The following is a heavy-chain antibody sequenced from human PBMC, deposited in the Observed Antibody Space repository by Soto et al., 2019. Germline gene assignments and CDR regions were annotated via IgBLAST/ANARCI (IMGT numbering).Heavy chain of an antibody. CDR3: AIFACPAGCDWEDYFDY. V-gene: IGHV3-48*01. J-gene: IGHJ4*02. CDR2: ISSSSTI. Sequence: GGSLRLSCAASGFTFSSYSMNWVRQAPGKGLEWVSYISSSSTIYYADSVKGRFTISRDNAKNSLYLQMNSLRAEDTAVYYCAIFACPAGCDWEDYFDYWGQGTLVTVSS. D-gene: IGHD5-12*01. CDR1: GFTFSSYS.